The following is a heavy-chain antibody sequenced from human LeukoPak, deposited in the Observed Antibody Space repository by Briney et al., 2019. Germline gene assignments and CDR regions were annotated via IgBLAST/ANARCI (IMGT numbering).Heavy chain of an antibody. J-gene: IGHJ5*02. CDR1: GFTFSSYA. D-gene: IGHD3-22*01. CDR2: ISYDGSNK. Sequence: GGSLRLSCAASGFTFSSYAMHWVRQAPGKELEWVAVISYDGSNKYYADSVKGRFTISRDNSKNTLYLQMNSLRAEDTAVYYCASASYYDSSGYRSRPPGWFDPWGQGTLVTVSS. V-gene: IGHV3-30-3*01. CDR3: ASASYYDSSGYRSRPPGWFDP.